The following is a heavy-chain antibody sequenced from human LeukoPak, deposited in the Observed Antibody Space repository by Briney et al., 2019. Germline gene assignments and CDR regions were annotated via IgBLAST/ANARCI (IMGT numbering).Heavy chain of an antibody. CDR3: AKVRGIAAAGAYYYYYMDV. CDR2: INPNSGGT. J-gene: IGHJ6*03. D-gene: IGHD6-13*01. V-gene: IGHV1-2*02. Sequence: ASVKVSCTASGYTFTGYYMHWVRQAPGQGLEWMGWINPNSGGTNYAQKFQGRVTMTRDTSISTAYMELSRLRSDDTAVYYCAKVRGIAAAGAYYYYYMDVWGKGTTVTVSS. CDR1: GYTFTGYY.